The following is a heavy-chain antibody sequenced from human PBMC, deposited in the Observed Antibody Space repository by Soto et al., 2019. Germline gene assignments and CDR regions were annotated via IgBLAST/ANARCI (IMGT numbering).Heavy chain of an antibody. CDR2: ISAYNGNT. CDR3: ARVGVTFGGVIAPTENWFDP. V-gene: IGHV1-18*01. CDR1: GYTFTSYG. Sequence: ASVKVSCKASGYTFTSYGISWVRQAPGQGLEWMGWISAYNGNTNYAQKLQGRVTMTTDTSTSTAYMELRSLRSDDTAVYYCARVGVTFGGVIAPTENWFDPWGQGTLVTVSS. J-gene: IGHJ5*02. D-gene: IGHD3-16*02.